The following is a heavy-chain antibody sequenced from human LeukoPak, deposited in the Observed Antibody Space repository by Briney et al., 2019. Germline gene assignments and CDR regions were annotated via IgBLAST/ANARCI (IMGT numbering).Heavy chain of an antibody. CDR3: AREYHSSGWRDAFDI. Sequence: GGSLRLSCAASGFTFSSYSMNWVRQAPGKGLEWVSSISSSSSYIYYADSVKGRFTISRDNAKNSLYLQMNSLRAEDTAVYYCAREYHSSGWRDAFDIWGQGTMVTVSS. J-gene: IGHJ3*02. CDR2: ISSSSSYI. D-gene: IGHD6-19*01. V-gene: IGHV3-21*01. CDR1: GFTFSSYS.